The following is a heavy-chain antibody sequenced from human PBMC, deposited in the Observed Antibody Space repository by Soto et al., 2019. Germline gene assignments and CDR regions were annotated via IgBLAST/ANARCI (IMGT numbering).Heavy chain of an antibody. Sequence: GASVKVSCEASGGTFSSYAISWVRQAPGQGLEWMGWINPNSGGTNYAQKFQGWVTMTRDTSISTAYMELNRDDTAVYYCARAYSSSDDFDYWGQGTLVTVSS. CDR2: INPNSGGT. CDR1: GGTFSSYA. J-gene: IGHJ4*02. CDR3: ARAYSSSDDFDY. V-gene: IGHV1-2*04. D-gene: IGHD3-22*01.